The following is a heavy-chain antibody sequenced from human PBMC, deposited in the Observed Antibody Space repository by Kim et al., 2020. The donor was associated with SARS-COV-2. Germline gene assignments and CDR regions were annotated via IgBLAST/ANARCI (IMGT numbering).Heavy chain of an antibody. J-gene: IGHJ6*02. V-gene: IGHV1-69*13. D-gene: IGHD2-15*01. CDR2: IIPIFGTA. Sequence: SVKVSCKASGGTFSSYAISWVRQAPGQGLEWMGGIIPIFGTANYAQKFQGRVTITADESTSTAYMELSSLRSEDTAVYYCARDDIVVVVAAEEYYYYYGMDVWGQGTTVTVSS. CDR3: ARDDIVVVVAAEEYYYYYGMDV. CDR1: GGTFSSYA.